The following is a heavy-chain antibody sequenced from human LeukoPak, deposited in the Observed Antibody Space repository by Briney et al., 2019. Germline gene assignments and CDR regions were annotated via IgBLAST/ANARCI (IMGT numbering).Heavy chain of an antibody. CDR1: GDSISSTSYY. Sequence: SETLSLTCTVSGDSISSTSYYWAWIRQPPRKGREWIGSIYYSGSTYYNPSLKSRVTISVDTSKNQFSLKLSSVTAADTAVYYCARLYSSSWQFEYWGQGTLVTVSS. V-gene: IGHV4-39*07. J-gene: IGHJ4*02. D-gene: IGHD6-13*01. CDR3: ARLYSSSWQFEY. CDR2: IYYSGST.